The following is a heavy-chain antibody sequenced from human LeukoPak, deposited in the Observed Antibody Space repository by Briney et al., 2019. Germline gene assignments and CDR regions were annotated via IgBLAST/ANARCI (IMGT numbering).Heavy chain of an antibody. CDR3: ASPARPWSGWWDY. CDR2: INQSGST. D-gene: IGHD3-3*01. Sequence: SETLSLTCAVYGGSFSGKHWSWIRQPLGKGLEWIGEINQSGSTKYNPSLKSRVTMSVDTSKNQFSLKLTSVTAADTAVYYCASPARPWSGWWDYWGQGTLVTVSS. J-gene: IGHJ4*02. V-gene: IGHV4-34*01. CDR1: GGSFSGKH.